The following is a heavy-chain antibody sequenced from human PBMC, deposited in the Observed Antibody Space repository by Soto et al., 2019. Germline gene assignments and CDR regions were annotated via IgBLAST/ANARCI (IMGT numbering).Heavy chain of an antibody. CDR3: ARLWAWSVDY. CDR2: IYYSGST. Sequence: QVQLQESGPGLVKPSETLSLTCTVSGGSISSYYWSWMRQPPGKGLEWIGYIYYSGSTNYNPSLKARVTISVDTSKNQFSLKLSSVTAADTAVYYCARLWAWSVDYWGQGTLVTVSS. V-gene: IGHV4-59*08. CDR1: GGSISSYY. D-gene: IGHD3-16*01. J-gene: IGHJ4*02.